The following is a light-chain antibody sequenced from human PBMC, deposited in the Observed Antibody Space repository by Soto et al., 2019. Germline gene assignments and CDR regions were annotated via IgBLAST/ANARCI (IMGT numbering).Light chain of an antibody. Sequence: EIVMTQSPATLSVSPGERATLSCRASQSVSINLAWYQQKPGQAPRLLIYGASTRAIGIPARFTGSASGTDFTLTISSLQSEDFAVYYCQQYNNWLSTFGGGTKVEIK. CDR2: GAS. CDR1: QSVSIN. CDR3: QQYNNWLST. V-gene: IGKV3-15*01. J-gene: IGKJ4*01.